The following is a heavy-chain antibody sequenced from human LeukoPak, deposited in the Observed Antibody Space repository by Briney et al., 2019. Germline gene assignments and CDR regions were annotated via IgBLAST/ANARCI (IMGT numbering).Heavy chain of an antibody. V-gene: IGHV3-23*01. CDR1: GFTFSAFA. CDR2: ISETGRST. J-gene: IGHJ4*02. CDR3: AKAIAAAGTLDY. Sequence: GGSLRLSCVASGFTFSAFAMNWVRQAPGKGLEWVSTISETGRSTYYADSVKGQFTISRDNSKNTLYLQMNSLRAEDTAVYYCAKAIAAAGTLDYWGQGTLVTVSS. D-gene: IGHD6-13*01.